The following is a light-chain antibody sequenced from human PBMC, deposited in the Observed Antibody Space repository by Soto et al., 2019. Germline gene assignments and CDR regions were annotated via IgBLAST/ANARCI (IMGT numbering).Light chain of an antibody. V-gene: IGLV2-23*01. Sequence: QSALTQPASVSGSPGQSITISCTGTSSDVGSYNLVAWYQQHPGKAPKLMIYEGSKRPSGVSNRFSGSQSGNTASLTISGRQAEDEADYYCCSYAASSTWVFGVGTKLTV. CDR2: EGS. CDR1: SSDVGSYNL. CDR3: CSYAASSTWV. J-gene: IGLJ3*02.